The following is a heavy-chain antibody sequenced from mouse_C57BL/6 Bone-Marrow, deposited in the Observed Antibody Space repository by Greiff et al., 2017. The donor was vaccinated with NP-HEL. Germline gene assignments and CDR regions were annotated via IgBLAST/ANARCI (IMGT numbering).Heavy chain of an antibody. V-gene: IGHV5-16*01. CDR1: VFTFSDYY. J-gene: IGHJ4*01. CDR3: ARDRGDYAMDY. Sequence: EVPLVESEGGSVQPGSSMKLSCTASVFTFSDYYMAWVRQVPEKGLEWVANINYDGSSTYYLDSLKSRFIISRDTAKNILYLQMSSLKSEDTATYYCARDRGDYAMDYWGQGTSVTVSS. D-gene: IGHD3-1*01. CDR2: INYDGSST.